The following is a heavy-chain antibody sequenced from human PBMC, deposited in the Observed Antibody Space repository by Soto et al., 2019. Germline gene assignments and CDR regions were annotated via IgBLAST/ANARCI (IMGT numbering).Heavy chain of an antibody. V-gene: IGHV4-59*01. CDR1: GGSISSYY. CDR2: IYYSGST. Sequence: SESLSLTCTVSGGSISSYYWSWIRQPPGKGLEWIGYIYYSGSTNYNPSLKRRVTISVDTSKNQFSLKLSSVTAADTAVYYCARSSSGYCSGGSCPYYFDYWGQGTLVTVSS. CDR3: ARSSSGYCSGGSCPYYFDY. J-gene: IGHJ4*02. D-gene: IGHD2-15*01.